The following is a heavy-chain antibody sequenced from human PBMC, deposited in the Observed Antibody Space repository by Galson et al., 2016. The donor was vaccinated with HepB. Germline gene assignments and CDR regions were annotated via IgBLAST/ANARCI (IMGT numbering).Heavy chain of an antibody. CDR1: GFTFSSHA. CDR3: AKRSMSAVAGSFDF. Sequence: SLRLSCAASGFTFSSHAMSWVRQAPGKGLEWVSAITGSGGSAYYADSVKGRFTFSRDNSKTTLYLQMNSLRAEDTAVYYCAKRSMSAVAGSFDFWGQGTLVTVSP. J-gene: IGHJ4*02. D-gene: IGHD6-19*01. V-gene: IGHV3-23*01. CDR2: ITGSGGSA.